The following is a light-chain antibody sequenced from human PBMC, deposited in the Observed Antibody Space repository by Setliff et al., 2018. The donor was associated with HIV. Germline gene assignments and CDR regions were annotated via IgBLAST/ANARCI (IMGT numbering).Light chain of an antibody. CDR2: EVS. Sequence: QSVLTQPASVSGSPGQSITISCTGTTSDIGAYTFVSWYQHYPGEAPKLILYEVSDRPSGVSYRFSGSRSGTTASLTISGLQAEDEADYYCASYTNRNIFVFGPGTKGTVL. J-gene: IGLJ1*01. CDR1: TSDIGAYTF. V-gene: IGLV2-14*01. CDR3: ASYTNRNIFV.